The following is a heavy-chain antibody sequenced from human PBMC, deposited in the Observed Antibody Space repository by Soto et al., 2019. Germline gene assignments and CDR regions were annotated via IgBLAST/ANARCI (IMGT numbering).Heavy chain of an antibody. Sequence: GGSLRLSCAASGFTFSSYGMHWVRQAPGKGLEWVGRTRNKANSYTTEYAASVKGRFTISRDDSKNSLYLQMNSLKTEDTAVYYCARDIYSSGWYSHWGQGTLVTVS. V-gene: IGHV3-72*01. CDR2: TRNKANSYTT. D-gene: IGHD6-19*01. CDR3: ARDIYSSGWYSH. CDR1: GFTFSSYG. J-gene: IGHJ4*02.